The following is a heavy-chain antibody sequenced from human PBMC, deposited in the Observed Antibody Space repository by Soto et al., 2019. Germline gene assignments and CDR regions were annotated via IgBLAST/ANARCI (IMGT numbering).Heavy chain of an antibody. CDR2: IYYSGST. J-gene: IGHJ5*02. Sequence: SETLSLTCTVSGGSISSSSYYWGWIRQPPGKGLEWIGSIYYSGSTYYNPSLKSRVTISVDTSKNQFSLKLSSVTAADTAVYYCARAELGAVADTPRLDPWGQGTLVTVSS. CDR1: GGSISSSSYY. V-gene: IGHV4-39*01. CDR3: ARAELGAVADTPRLDP. D-gene: IGHD6-19*01.